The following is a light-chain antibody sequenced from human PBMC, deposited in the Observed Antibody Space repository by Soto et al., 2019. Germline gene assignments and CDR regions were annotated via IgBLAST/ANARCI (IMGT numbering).Light chain of an antibody. CDR3: QKYGSSPDT. CDR2: GAS. CDR1: QSVSSSY. V-gene: IGKV3-20*01. J-gene: IGKJ2*01. Sequence: EIVLTQSPGTLSLSPGERSTRSCRASQSVSSSYLAGYQHKPGQAPRLLIYGASSRATGIPYRFSGSGSGTRFTLTISRLEPEDFAVYYCQKYGSSPDTFGQGTKLQIK.